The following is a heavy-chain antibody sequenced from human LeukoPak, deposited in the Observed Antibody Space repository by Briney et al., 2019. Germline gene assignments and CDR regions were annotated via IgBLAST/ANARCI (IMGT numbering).Heavy chain of an antibody. V-gene: IGHV3-23*01. CDR3: ASPPLYCGGDCYSFDY. Sequence: GGSLRLSCAASRFTFSTYAMSWVRQAPGKGLEWVSAISGNGGSTYYADSVKGRFTISRDNAKNSLYLQMNSLRAEDTAVYYCASPPLYCGGDCYSFDYWGQGTLVTVSS. D-gene: IGHD2-21*02. J-gene: IGHJ4*02. CDR1: RFTFSTYA. CDR2: ISGNGGST.